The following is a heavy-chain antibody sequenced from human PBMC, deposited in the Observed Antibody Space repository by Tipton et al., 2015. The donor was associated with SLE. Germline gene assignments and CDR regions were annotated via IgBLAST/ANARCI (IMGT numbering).Heavy chain of an antibody. V-gene: IGHV4-59*08. D-gene: IGHD5-18*01. CDR2: IYYSGST. CDR1: GGSISSYY. CDR3: ARSRYGTFDY. J-gene: IGHJ4*02. Sequence: TLSLTCTVSGGSISSYYWSWIRQPPGKGLEWIGYIYYSGSTYYNPSLKNRVTISVDTSKNQFSLTLSSVTAAHTAVYYCARSRYGTFDYWGQGTLVAVSS.